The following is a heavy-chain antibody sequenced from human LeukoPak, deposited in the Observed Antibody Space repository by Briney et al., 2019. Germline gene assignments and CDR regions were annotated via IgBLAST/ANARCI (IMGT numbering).Heavy chain of an antibody. Sequence: TGGSLRLSCSASGFTFSSYAMHWVRQAPGRGLEYVSAISSNGVSTYYADSVKGRFTISRDNAKNSLFLQMNSLRAEDTAVYYCARDPPSFQHWGQGTLVTVSS. V-gene: IGHV3-64*04. CDR1: GFTFSSYA. CDR3: ARDPPSFQH. CDR2: ISSNGVST. J-gene: IGHJ1*01.